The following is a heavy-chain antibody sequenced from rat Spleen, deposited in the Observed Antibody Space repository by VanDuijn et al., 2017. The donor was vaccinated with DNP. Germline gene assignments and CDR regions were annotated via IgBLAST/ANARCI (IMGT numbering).Heavy chain of an antibody. Sequence: EVQLMESGGGFVQPGGSLKLSCAASGFTFSNYAMAWVRQAPTKGLEWVASISTVGGNSYYRDSVKGRFTISRDNAKSTLYLQMDSLRSEDTATYYCARPDYWGQGVMVTVSS. CDR3: ARPDY. J-gene: IGHJ2*01. CDR1: GFTFSNYA. CDR2: ISTVGGNS. V-gene: IGHV5-25*01.